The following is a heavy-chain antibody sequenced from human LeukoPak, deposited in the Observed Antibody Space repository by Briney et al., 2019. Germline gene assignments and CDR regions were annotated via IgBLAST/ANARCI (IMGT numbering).Heavy chain of an antibody. CDR3: ARGPRLIYSYADAYYYYYYMDV. Sequence: GGSLRLSCAASGFTFSSYAMSWVRQAPGKGLEWVSAISGSGGSTYYADSVKGRFTISRDNSKNTLYLQMNSLRAEDTAVYYCARGPRLIYSYADAYYYYYYMDVWGKGTTVTVSS. V-gene: IGHV3-23*01. CDR1: GFTFSSYA. J-gene: IGHJ6*03. D-gene: IGHD5-18*01. CDR2: ISGSGGST.